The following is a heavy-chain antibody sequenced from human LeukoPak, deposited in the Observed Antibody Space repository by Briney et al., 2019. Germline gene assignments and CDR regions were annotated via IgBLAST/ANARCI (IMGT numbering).Heavy chain of an antibody. D-gene: IGHD3-16*01. CDR2: ISSTGYYI. CDR3: ARAADVRFGNFDY. CDR1: GFTFSSYE. Sequence: GGSLRLSCAASGFTFSSYEMNWVRQAPGKGLEWVSSISSTGYYIYYADSLKGRFTISRDSAKKSVYLQMNSLRAEDTAVYYCARAADVRFGNFDYWGQGTLVTVSS. V-gene: IGHV3-21*01. J-gene: IGHJ4*02.